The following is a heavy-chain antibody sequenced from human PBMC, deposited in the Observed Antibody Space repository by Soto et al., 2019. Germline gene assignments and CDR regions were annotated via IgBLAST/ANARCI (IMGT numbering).Heavy chain of an antibody. J-gene: IGHJ4*02. CDR2: MNPNSGNT. Sequence: QVQLVQSGAEVKKPGASVKVSCKASGYTFTSYDINWVRQATGQGLEWMGWMNPNSGNTGYAQKFQGRATMTRDTSINTAYMELSSLRSEDTAVYDCAREDACRSYQPIDFWCQGTLVTVSS. CDR1: GYTFTSYD. CDR3: AREDACRSYQPIDF. V-gene: IGHV1-8*01. D-gene: IGHD2-15*01.